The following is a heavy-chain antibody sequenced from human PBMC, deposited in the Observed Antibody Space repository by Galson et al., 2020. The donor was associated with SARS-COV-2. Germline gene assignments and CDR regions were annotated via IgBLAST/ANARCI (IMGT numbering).Heavy chain of an antibody. CDR2: INHSGST. J-gene: IGHJ5*02. D-gene: IGHD6-19*01. Sequence: SETLSLTCAVYGGSFSGYYWSWIRQPPGKGLEWIGEINHSGSTNYNPSLKSRVTISVDTSKNQFSLKLSSVTAADTAVYYCARGRGLGWYYDWFDPWVQGTLVTVSS. CDR3: ARGRGLGWYYDWFDP. V-gene: IGHV4-34*01. CDR1: GGSFSGYY.